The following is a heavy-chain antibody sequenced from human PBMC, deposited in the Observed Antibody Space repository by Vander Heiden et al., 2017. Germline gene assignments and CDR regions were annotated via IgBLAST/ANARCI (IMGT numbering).Heavy chain of an antibody. Sequence: VQMEQSGAAIRKPGASVKVSCKSSGYPFLAYVVHWVRQAPGRVLQWIGWSNPNTGDTTDSPKFHGRVAMTRDTSNSTTYREWFGLQSDDTAVYDCARDLKATSNWEFDYWGQGTLVSVSS. CDR3: ARDLKATSNWEFDY. D-gene: IGHD6-13*01. CDR2: SNPNTGDT. J-gene: IGHJ4*02. CDR1: GYPFLAYV. V-gene: IGHV1-2*02.